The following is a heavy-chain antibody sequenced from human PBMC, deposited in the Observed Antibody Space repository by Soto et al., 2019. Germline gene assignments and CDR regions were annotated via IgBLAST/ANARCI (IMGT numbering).Heavy chain of an antibody. D-gene: IGHD3-9*01. CDR3: ARHRSEARDYDILTRHYNPYIQH. Sequence: SETLSLTCTVSGGSINNHYWSWIRQPPGKGLEWLGYVYYNGITNYNPSLKSRVTMSVDTSKNQFSLNLSSVTAADTAVYYCARHRSEARDYDILTRHYNPYIQHRGQGTLVTVSS. CDR2: VYYNGIT. J-gene: IGHJ1*01. V-gene: IGHV4-59*08. CDR1: GGSINNHY.